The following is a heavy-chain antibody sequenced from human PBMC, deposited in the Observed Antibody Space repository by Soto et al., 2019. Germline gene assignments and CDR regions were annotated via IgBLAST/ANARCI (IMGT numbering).Heavy chain of an antibody. J-gene: IGHJ6*02. CDR1: GFTFSSYG. D-gene: IGHD6-13*01. CDR2: ISYDGSNK. Sequence: PGGSLRLSCAASGFTFSSYGMHWVRQAPGKGLEWVAVISYDGSNKYYADSVKGRFTISRDNSKNTLYLQMNSLRAEDTAVYYCAKDGIAAGIRYGMDVWGQGTTVTVSS. V-gene: IGHV3-30*18. CDR3: AKDGIAAGIRYGMDV.